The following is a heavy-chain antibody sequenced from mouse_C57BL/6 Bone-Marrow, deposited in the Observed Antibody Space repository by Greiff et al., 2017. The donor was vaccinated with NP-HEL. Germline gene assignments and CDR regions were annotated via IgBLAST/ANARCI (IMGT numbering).Heavy chain of an antibody. CDR2: IYPRSGNT. V-gene: IGHV1-81*01. CDR1: GYTFTSYG. CDR3: ASGSSYPWYFDV. Sequence: QVQLQQSGAELARPGASVKLSCKASGYTFTSYGISWVKQRTGQGLEWIGEIYPRSGNTYYNEKFKGKATLTADKSSSTAYMGLRSLTSEDSAVYFCASGSSYPWYFDVWGTGTTVTVSS. D-gene: IGHD1-1*01. J-gene: IGHJ1*03.